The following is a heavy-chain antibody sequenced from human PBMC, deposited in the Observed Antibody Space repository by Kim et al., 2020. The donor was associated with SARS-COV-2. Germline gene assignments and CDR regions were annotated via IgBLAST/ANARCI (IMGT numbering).Heavy chain of an antibody. CDR3: ATGYSSSWYPMDV. CDR1: GFTFSDYY. CDR2: ISSSGSTI. Sequence: GGSLRLSCAASGFTFSDYYMSWIRQAPGKGLEWVSYISSSGSTIYYADSVKGRFTISRDNAKNALYLQMNSLSAEVTAVYYCATGYSSSWYPMDVWGQGTTVTVSS. V-gene: IGHV3-11*04. J-gene: IGHJ6*02. D-gene: IGHD6-13*01.